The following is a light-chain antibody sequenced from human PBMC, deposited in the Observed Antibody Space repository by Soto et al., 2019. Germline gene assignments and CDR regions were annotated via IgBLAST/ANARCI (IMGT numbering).Light chain of an antibody. CDR1: QSVSTN. J-gene: IGKJ3*01. V-gene: IGKV3-15*01. CDR3: QEYNNWLIFT. Sequence: EIVMTQSPAILSVSPGERATLSCWASQSVSTNLAWYQQKPGQAPRLLIYGASTRATGISARFSGSGSGTEFTLTISSLQSEDFAVYYCQEYNNWLIFTFGPGTKLDLK. CDR2: GAS.